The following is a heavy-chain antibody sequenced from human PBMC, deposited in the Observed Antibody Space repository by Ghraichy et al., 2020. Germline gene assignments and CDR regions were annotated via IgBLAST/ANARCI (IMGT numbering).Heavy chain of an antibody. V-gene: IGHV3-23*01. CDR2: ISGSGGST. D-gene: IGHD3-10*01. J-gene: IGHJ4*02. CDR1: GFTFSSYA. Sequence: GESLNISCAASGFTFSSYAMSWVRQAPGKGLEWVSAISGSGGSTYYADSVKGRFTISRDNSKNTLYLQMNSLRAEDTAVYYCAKDQGVGAETGGHDYWGQGTLVTVSS. CDR3: AKDQGVGAETGGHDY.